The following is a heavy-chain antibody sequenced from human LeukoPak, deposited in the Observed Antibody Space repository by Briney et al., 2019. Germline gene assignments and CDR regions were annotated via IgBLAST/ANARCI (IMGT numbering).Heavy chain of an antibody. V-gene: IGHV3-30*18. CDR1: GFSFSNAW. CDR2: ISYDGSNE. CDR3: AKGGNDFYYYGLDV. Sequence: TGGSLRLSCATSGFSFSNAWMNWVRQAPGRGLEWVAVISYDGSNEYYVDPVKGRFNISRDNSKNTLYLQMHSLRVEDTARYYCAKGGNDFYYYGLDVWGQGTTVTVSS. D-gene: IGHD1-1*01. J-gene: IGHJ6*02.